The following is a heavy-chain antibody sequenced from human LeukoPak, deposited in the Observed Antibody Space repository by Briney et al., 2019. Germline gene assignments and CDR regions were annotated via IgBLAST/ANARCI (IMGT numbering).Heavy chain of an antibody. V-gene: IGHV4-38-2*02. J-gene: IGHJ4*02. CDR1: GYSISSGYY. CDR2: LYHSGST. D-gene: IGHD6-13*01. CDR3: AILAAAGFYANFDY. Sequence: SETLSLTCTVSGYSISSGYYWGWIRQPPGKGLEWIGALYHSGSTYYNPSLKSRVAISVDTSKNQFSLKLSSVTAADTAVYYCAILAAAGFYANFDYWGQGTLVTVSS.